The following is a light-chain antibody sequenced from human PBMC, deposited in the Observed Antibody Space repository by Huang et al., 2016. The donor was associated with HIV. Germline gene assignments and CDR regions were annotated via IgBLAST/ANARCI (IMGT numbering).Light chain of an antibody. J-gene: IGKJ4*01. Sequence: EIVLTQSPATLSLSPGERATLSCRASQSVSSSLAWYQQKPGQAPRLLIFDASNRATGIPARFSGSGSGTDFTLTISSLEPEDFAVYYCQPRSNWPLTFGGGTKVDIK. CDR1: QSVSSS. CDR3: QPRSNWPLT. V-gene: IGKV3-11*01. CDR2: DAS.